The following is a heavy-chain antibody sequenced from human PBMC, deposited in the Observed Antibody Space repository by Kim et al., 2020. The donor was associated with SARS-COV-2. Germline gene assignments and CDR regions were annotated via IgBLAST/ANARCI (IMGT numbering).Heavy chain of an antibody. V-gene: IGHV1-2*02. D-gene: IGHD3-22*01. CDR3: ARGPHSSGYSYFDL. CDR1: GYIFTGYF. CDR2: INPNSGAT. Sequence: ASVKVSCKASGYIFTGYFIHWLRQAPGQGLEWMGWINPNSGATTYAQKFLGRVTMTRDTSINTAYMELSGLRSDDTAVYYCARGPHSSGYSYFDLWDGGTLVTVSS. J-gene: IGHJ4*02.